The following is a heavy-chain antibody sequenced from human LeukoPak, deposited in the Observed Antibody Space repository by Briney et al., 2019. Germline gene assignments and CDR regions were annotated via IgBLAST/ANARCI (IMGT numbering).Heavy chain of an antibody. CDR2: IAPSGSA. V-gene: IGHV4-59*08. Sequence: SETLSLTCTASGASISTYYWSWIRQPPGEGLEWIGYIAPSGSAVYNPSLNSRLTVSVDTSKNQFSLKLNSVTAADTAVYYCARHLATTVTRGYSCHPMDVWGKGTTVSVSS. J-gene: IGHJ6*03. D-gene: IGHD4-17*01. CDR1: GASISTYY. CDR3: ARHLATTVTRGYSCHPMDV.